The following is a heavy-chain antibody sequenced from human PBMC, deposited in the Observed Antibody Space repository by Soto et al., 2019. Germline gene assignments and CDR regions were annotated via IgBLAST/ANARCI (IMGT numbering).Heavy chain of an antibody. CDR3: ARNYDSTAGGAFDI. Sequence: EVQLVESGGGLIQPGGSLRLSCAASGFTVSSNYMSWVRQAPGKGLEWVSVIYSGGSTYYADSVKGRFTISRDNSKHTLYLQMNSLRAEDTAAYYCARNYDSTAGGAFDIWGQGTMVTVSS. D-gene: IGHD3-22*01. CDR2: IYSGGST. V-gene: IGHV3-53*01. CDR1: GFTVSSNY. J-gene: IGHJ3*02.